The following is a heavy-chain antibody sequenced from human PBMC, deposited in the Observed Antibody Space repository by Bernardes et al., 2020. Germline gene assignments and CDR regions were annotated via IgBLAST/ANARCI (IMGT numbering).Heavy chain of an antibody. Sequence: GGSLRLSCAASGFTFSTYSMNWVRQAPGKGLEWVSSISSSISYIYYADSVKGRFTISRDNAKNSVYLQMNSLRAEDTAVYYCARLLEIAGDFTGGQGTLVTVSS. CDR1: GFTFSTYS. V-gene: IGHV3-21*01. CDR3: ARLLEIAGDFT. J-gene: IGHJ4*02. D-gene: IGHD6-13*01. CDR2: ISSSISYI.